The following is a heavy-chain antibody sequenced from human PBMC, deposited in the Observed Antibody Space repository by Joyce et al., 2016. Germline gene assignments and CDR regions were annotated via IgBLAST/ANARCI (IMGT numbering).Heavy chain of an antibody. Sequence: QVQLQESGPGLVKPSGTLSLTCAVSGGSISSAHWWSWVRQPPGKGLEWIGEIYCGGGTTYTPTLKSRVTIEVDKSKNQLSLKMNSVTAADTAVYYCARNGAYSQDSWGQGTLVTVSS. CDR2: IYCGGGT. CDR3: ARNGAYSQDS. V-gene: IGHV4-4*02. CDR1: GGSISSAHW. J-gene: IGHJ5*01. D-gene: IGHD5-12*01.